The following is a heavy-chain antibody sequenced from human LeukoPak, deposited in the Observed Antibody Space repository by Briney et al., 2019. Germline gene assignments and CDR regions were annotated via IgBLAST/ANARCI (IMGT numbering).Heavy chain of an antibody. Sequence: GASVKVSCKASGYTFTSYGISWVRQAPGQGLEWMGWIGAYNGNTDYAQKLQGRVTMTTDTSTSTAYMELRSLRSDDTAVYYCARDLGRGKLGGIDYWGQGTLVTVSS. J-gene: IGHJ4*02. CDR3: ARDLGRGKLGGIDY. CDR1: GYTFTSYG. CDR2: IGAYNGNT. V-gene: IGHV1-18*01. D-gene: IGHD3-10*01.